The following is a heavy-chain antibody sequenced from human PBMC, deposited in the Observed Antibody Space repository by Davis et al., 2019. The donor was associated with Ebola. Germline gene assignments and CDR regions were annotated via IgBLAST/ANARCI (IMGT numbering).Heavy chain of an antibody. CDR1: GFTFSSYG. J-gene: IGHJ6*03. CDR3: AKAVQLWLRVYYYYYMDV. D-gene: IGHD5-18*01. V-gene: IGHV3-30*02. Sequence: GESLKISCAASGFTFSSYGMHWVRQAPGKGLERVAFIRYDGSNKYYADSVKGRFTISRDNSKNTLYLQMNSLRAEDTAVYYCAKAVQLWLRVYYYYYMDVWGKGTTVTVSS. CDR2: IRYDGSNK.